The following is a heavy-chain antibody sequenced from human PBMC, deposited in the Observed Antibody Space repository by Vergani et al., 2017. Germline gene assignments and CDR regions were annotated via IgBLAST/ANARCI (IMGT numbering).Heavy chain of an antibody. Sequence: EVQLVESGGGLVQPGRSLRLSCAASGFTFDDYAMHWVRQAPGKGLEWVSGISWNSGSIGYADSVKGRFTISRDNAKNSLYLQMNSLRAEDTALYYCAKDDSASGGIKYYFDYWGQGTLVTVSS. CDR2: ISWNSGSI. V-gene: IGHV3-9*01. J-gene: IGHJ4*02. D-gene: IGHD2-15*01. CDR1: GFTFDDYA. CDR3: AKDDSASGGIKYYFDY.